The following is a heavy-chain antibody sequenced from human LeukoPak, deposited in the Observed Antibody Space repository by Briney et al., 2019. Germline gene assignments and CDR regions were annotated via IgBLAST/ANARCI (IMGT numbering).Heavy chain of an antibody. D-gene: IGHD3-16*01. CDR2: SDPEDGET. CDR3: AYRPPGDESFDI. CDR1: GHTLSGLA. J-gene: IGHJ3*02. V-gene: IGHV1-24*01. Sequence: GASVKVSCKVSGHTLSGLAMHWVRQATGKGLEWMGGSDPEDGETIYAQKFKGRVTMTEDTATDTAYMELRSLRSEDTAVYYCAYRPPGDESFDIWGQGHWSPSLQ.